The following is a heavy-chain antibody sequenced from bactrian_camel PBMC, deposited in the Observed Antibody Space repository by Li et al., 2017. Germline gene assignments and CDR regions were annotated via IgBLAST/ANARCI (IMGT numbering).Heavy chain of an antibody. V-gene: IGHV3S31*01. CDR2: IDSGGGST. Sequence: VQLVESGGGSVQAGGSLRLSCAASGFIFSTVAMSWARQVPGKGLEWVSSIDSGGGSTYYADSVKGRFTISRDNAKTTLYLQLNSLKIEDTAIYYCANSPVAGSWIEFGYWARGPRSPSP. D-gene: IGHD2*01. J-gene: IGHJ4*01. CDR1: GFIFSTVA.